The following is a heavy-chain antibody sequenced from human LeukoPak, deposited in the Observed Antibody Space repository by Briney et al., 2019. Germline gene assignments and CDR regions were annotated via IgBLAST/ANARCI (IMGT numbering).Heavy chain of an antibody. V-gene: IGHV3-11*01. CDR3: ARDRYYDSSGYPSFDY. J-gene: IGHJ4*02. CDR1: GFTFSDYY. Sequence: GGSLRLSCAASGFTFSDYYMSWIRQAPGKGLEWVSYIGGSGSTIYYADSVKGRFTISRDNAKNSLYLQMNSLRAEDTAVYYCARDRYYDSSGYPSFDYWGQGTLVTVSS. D-gene: IGHD3-22*01. CDR2: IGGSGSTI.